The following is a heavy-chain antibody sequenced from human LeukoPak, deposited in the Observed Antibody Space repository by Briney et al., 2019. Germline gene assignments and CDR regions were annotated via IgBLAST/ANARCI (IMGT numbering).Heavy chain of an antibody. J-gene: IGHJ2*01. CDR1: GGSISSYY. Sequence: PSETLSLTCTVSGGSISSYYWSWIRQPPGKGLEWIGYIYYRGVTKYNPSLKSRVTISADTSKNQFSLKLSSVTAADTAVYYCARDRYGAYSKHGYRYFDLWGRGTLVTVSS. D-gene: IGHD4-11*01. CDR3: ARDRYGAYSKHGYRYFDL. V-gene: IGHV4-59*01. CDR2: IYYRGVT.